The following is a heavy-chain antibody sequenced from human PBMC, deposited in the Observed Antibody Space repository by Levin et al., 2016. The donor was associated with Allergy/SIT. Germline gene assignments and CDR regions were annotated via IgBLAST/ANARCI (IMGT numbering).Heavy chain of an antibody. Sequence: VRQMPGKGLEWMGIIYPGDSDTRYSPSFQGHVAISADKSISTAYLQWSSLKASDTAIYYCARRQTAGRSVYYYYGLDVWGQGTTVTVSS. CDR3: ARRQTAGRSVYYYYGLDV. D-gene: IGHD1-14*01. J-gene: IGHJ6*02. V-gene: IGHV5-51*01. CDR2: IYPGDSDT.